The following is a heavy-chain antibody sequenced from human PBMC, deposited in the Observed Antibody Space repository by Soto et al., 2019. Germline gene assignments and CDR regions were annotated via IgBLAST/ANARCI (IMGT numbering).Heavy chain of an antibody. CDR2: ISSSSSYI. CDR3: ARVSYYYDSSGYYN. V-gene: IGHV3-21*01. CDR1: GFTFSSYS. J-gene: IGHJ4*02. D-gene: IGHD3-22*01. Sequence: EVQLVESGGGLVKPGGSLRLSCAASGFTFSSYSMNWVRQAPGKGLEWVSSISSSSSYIYYADSVKGRFTISGDNAKNSLYLQINSLLAEDTAVYYCARVSYYYDSSGYYNLGQGTLVTVSS.